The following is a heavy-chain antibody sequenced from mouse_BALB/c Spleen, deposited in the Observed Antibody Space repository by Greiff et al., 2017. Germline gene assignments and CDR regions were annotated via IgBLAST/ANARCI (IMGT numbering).Heavy chain of an antibody. CDR1: GYSITSGYY. D-gene: IGHD1-1*01. Sequence: ESGPGLVKPSQSLSLTCSVTGYSITSGYYWNWIRQFPGNKLEWMGYISYDGSNNYNPSLKNRISITRDTSKNQFFLKLNSVTTEDTATYYCARATTVVAEGFVYWGQGTLVTVSA. J-gene: IGHJ3*01. CDR2: ISYDGSN. CDR3: ARATTVVAEGFVY. V-gene: IGHV3-6*02.